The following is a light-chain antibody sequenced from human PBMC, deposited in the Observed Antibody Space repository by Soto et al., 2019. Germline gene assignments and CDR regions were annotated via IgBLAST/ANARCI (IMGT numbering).Light chain of an antibody. V-gene: IGKV3-11*01. J-gene: IGKJ4*01. CDR2: DAS. Sequence: EIVLTQSPVTLSLSPGERATLSCRASQSINKYLAWYQQKPGQAPRLLIYDASNRAAGIPARFSGSGSGTDFTLTISSLEPEDFAVYYCQQRSNWRGTFGGGTKVEIK. CDR1: QSINKY. CDR3: QQRSNWRGT.